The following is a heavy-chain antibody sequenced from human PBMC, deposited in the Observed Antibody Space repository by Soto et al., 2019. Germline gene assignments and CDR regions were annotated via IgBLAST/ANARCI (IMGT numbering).Heavy chain of an antibody. V-gene: IGHV4-34*01. D-gene: IGHD1-7*01. CDR2: INHRGSS. CDR1: GCSLSGYY. CDR3: ARSDNRNSLYGVDV. Sequence: SETLSLPCSVHGCSLSGYYWSWIRQSPGKGLEWIGEINHRGSSDYNPSLKSRVTISIDASKNHVTLELTSVTAADTAVYYCARSDNRNSLYGVDVWGQGTAVTVSS. J-gene: IGHJ6*02.